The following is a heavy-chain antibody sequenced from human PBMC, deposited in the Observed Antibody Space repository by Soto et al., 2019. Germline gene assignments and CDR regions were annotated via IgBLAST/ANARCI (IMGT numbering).Heavy chain of an antibody. Sequence: SVKVSCKASGGTFSSYAISWVRQAPGQGLEWMGGIIPIFGTADYAQKFQGRVTITADESTSTAYMELSSLRSEDTAVYYCARGQVDTAMDFDYWGQGTLVTVSS. D-gene: IGHD5-18*01. J-gene: IGHJ4*02. V-gene: IGHV1-69*13. CDR3: ARGQVDTAMDFDY. CDR2: IIPIFGTA. CDR1: GGTFSSYA.